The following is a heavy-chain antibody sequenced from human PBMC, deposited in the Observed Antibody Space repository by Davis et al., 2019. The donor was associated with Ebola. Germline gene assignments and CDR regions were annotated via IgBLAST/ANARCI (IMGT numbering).Heavy chain of an antibody. CDR1: GGSFSGHY. J-gene: IGHJ5*02. CDR3: ARRPLGGNWFDP. Sequence: MPSETLSLTCAVYGGSFSGHYWSWMRQPPGKGLEWIGEINHSGSTNYNPSLKSRVTISVDTSKNQFSLKLSSVTAADTAVYYCARRPLGGNWFDPWGQGTLVTVSS. V-gene: IGHV4-34*01. D-gene: IGHD7-27*01. CDR2: INHSGST.